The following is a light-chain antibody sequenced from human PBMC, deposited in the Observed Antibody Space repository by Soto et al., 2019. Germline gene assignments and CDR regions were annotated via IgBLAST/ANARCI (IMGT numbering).Light chain of an antibody. CDR3: QQRSTWPST. CDR1: QSVSSY. CDR2: DTS. J-gene: IGKJ1*01. Sequence: EIVLTQSPATLSLSPGERATLSCRASQSVSSYLAWYQQKPGQAPRLLIYDTSNRATGIPPRFSGSGSGTDFTLAISSLEPEDFAVYYCQQRSTWPSTFGQGTKVEIK. V-gene: IGKV3-11*01.